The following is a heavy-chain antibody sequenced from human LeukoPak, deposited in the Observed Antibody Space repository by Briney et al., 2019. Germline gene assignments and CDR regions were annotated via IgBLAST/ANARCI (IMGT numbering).Heavy chain of an antibody. J-gene: IGHJ4*02. CDR3: ASGWYEMGWDY. D-gene: IGHD6-19*01. CDR2: INSDGSST. V-gene: IGHV3-74*01. CDR1: GFTFSSYW. Sequence: PGGSLRLSCAASGFTFSSYWMHWVRQAPGKGLVWVSRINSDGSSTSYADSVKGRFTISRDNAKNTLYLQMNSLRAEDTAVYYCASGWYEMGWDYWGQGTLVTVSS.